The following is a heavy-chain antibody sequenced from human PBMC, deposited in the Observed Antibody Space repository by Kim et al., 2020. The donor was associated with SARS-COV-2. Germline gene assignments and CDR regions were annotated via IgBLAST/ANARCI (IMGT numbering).Heavy chain of an antibody. CDR1: GFSFSDYY. Sequence: GGSLRLSCAASGFSFSDYYMNWIRQAPGKGLEWVGYINSDGTSIKYADSVNGRFTISRDNAKKSLSLQMNSLTPEDTAVYYCVREPAYWGQGTLVTFSS. CDR2: INSDGTSI. V-gene: IGHV3-11*01. J-gene: IGHJ4*02. CDR3: VREPAY.